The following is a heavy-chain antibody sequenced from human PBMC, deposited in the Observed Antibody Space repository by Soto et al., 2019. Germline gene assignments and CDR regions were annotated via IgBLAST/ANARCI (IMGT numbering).Heavy chain of an antibody. Sequence: GASVKVSCKASGYTFTSYGISWVRQAPGQGLEWMGWISAYNGNTNYAQKLQGRVTMTTDTSTSTAYLELRSLRSDDTAVYYCERVKVVVVPAAMGGYGMDVWGQGTTVTVSS. CDR3: ERVKVVVVPAAMGGYGMDV. CDR2: ISAYNGNT. CDR1: GYTFTSYG. D-gene: IGHD2-2*01. J-gene: IGHJ6*02. V-gene: IGHV1-18*01.